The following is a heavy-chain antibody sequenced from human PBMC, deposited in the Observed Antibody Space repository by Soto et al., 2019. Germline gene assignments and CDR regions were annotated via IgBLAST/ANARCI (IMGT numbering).Heavy chain of an antibody. CDR1: GFTFSSYW. J-gene: IGHJ4*02. Sequence: GGSLRLSCAASGFTFSSYWMSWVRQAPGKGLEWVANIKQDGSEKYYVDSVKGRFTISRDNAKNSLYLQMNSLRAEDTAVYYCARAMGYCSGGSCYDDYWGQGTLVTVSS. CDR3: ARAMGYCSGGSCYDDY. V-gene: IGHV3-7*05. CDR2: IKQDGSEK. D-gene: IGHD2-15*01.